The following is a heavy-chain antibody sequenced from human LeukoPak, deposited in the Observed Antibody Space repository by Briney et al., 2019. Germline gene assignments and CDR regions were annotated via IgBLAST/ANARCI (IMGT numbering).Heavy chain of an antibody. D-gene: IGHD5-12*01. CDR3: ARDEIVATTKANYYYYMDV. J-gene: IGHJ6*03. CDR2: IKQDGSEK. CDR1: GFTFSSYW. Sequence: GGSLRLPCAASGFTFSSYWMSWVRQAPGKGLEWVANIKQDGSEKYYVGSVKGRFTISRDNAKNSLYLQMNSLRAEDTAVYYCARDEIVATTKANYYYYMDVWGKGTTVTISS. V-gene: IGHV3-7*01.